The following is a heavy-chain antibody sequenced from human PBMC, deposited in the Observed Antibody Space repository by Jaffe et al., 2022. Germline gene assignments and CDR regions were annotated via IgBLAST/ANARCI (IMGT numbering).Heavy chain of an antibody. V-gene: IGHV3-9*01. CDR1: GFTFDDYA. J-gene: IGHJ4*02. CDR2: ISWNSGSI. CDR3: AKDRNSIAVAGRGNYFDY. Sequence: EVQLVESGGGLVQPGRSLRLSCAASGFTFDDYAMHWVRQAPGKGLEWVSGISWNSGSIGYADSVKGRFTISRDNAKNSLYLQMNSLRAEDTALYYCAKDRNSIAVAGRGNYFDYWGQGTLVTVSS. D-gene: IGHD6-19*01.